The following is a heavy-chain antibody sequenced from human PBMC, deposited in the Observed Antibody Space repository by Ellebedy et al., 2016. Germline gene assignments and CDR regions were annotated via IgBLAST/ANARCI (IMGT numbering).Heavy chain of an antibody. D-gene: IGHD2-2*01. CDR2: INTNTGSP. V-gene: IGHV7-4-1*02. CDR3: ARAHYSTTWYPLYSFDH. CDR1: RYSFSSYA. J-gene: IGHJ4*02. Sequence: ASVKVSCKASRYSFSSYAMNWVRLAPGQGPEWMGRINTNTGSPTYAQGFTGRFVFSMDTSVSTAFLQINSLKAEDTAFYYCARAHYSTTWYPLYSFDHWGQGTLVTVSS.